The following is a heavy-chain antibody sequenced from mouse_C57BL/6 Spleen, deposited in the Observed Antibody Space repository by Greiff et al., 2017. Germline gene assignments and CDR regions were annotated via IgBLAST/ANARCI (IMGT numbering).Heavy chain of an antibody. CDR1: GFTFSDYY. Sequence: EVMLVESEGGLVQPGSSMKLSCTASGFTFSDYYMAWVRQVPEKGLEWVANINYDGSSTYYMDSLKGRFIISRDNAKNILYLQMSSLKSEDTATYYCARDWLGFAYWGQGTLVTVSA. CDR3: ARDWLGFAY. V-gene: IGHV5-16*01. J-gene: IGHJ3*01. D-gene: IGHD2-2*01. CDR2: INYDGSST.